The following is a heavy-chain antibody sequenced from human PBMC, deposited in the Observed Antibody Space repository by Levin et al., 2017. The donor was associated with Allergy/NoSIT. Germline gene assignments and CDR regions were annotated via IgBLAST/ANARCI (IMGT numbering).Heavy chain of an antibody. CDR2: IYSSGSA. V-gene: IGHV4-61*02. CDR3: ARAEVGSEH. CDR1: GGSISSGSYY. Sequence: SETLSLTCKVSGGSISSGSYYWSWIRQPAAKGLEWIGRIYSSGSANYNPSLKSRVTISVDTSKNQFSLKLSTVTAADTAVYYCARAEVGSEHWGQGTLVTVSS. D-gene: IGHD3-10*01. J-gene: IGHJ4*02.